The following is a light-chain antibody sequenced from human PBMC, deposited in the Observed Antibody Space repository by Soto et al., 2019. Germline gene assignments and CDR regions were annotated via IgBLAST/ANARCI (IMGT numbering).Light chain of an antibody. CDR1: QDITKS. CDR2: GVS. J-gene: IGKJ2*01. V-gene: IGKV1-33*01. Sequence: DIQMTQSPASLSASLGDRVTITCQASQDITKSLNWYQRKPGKAPKLLIYGVSTLEAGVPTRFSGSGFGTDFTFTISSLQPEDIAVYFCQQSDDRPYTFGPVTKVDIK. CDR3: QQSDDRPYT.